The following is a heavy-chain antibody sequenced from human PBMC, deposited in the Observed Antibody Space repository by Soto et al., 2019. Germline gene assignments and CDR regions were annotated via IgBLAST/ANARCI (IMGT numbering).Heavy chain of an antibody. CDR3: ARDAAPAYYYYMDV. CDR1: GGSISSYY. CDR2: IYYSGST. Sequence: SETLSLSCTVSGGSISSYYWGWIRQPPGKGLEWIGYIYYSGSTNYNPSLKSRVTISVDTSKNQFSLKLSSVTAADTAVYYCARDAAPAYYYYMDVWGKGTTVTVS. J-gene: IGHJ6*03. V-gene: IGHV4-59*01.